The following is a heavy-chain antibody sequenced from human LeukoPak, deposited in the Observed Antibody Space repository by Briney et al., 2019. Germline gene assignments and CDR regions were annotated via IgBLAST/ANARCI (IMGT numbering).Heavy chain of an antibody. V-gene: IGHV1-8*01. CDR3: ARARAAGGSNFDY. CDR2: MNPNSGNT. J-gene: IGHJ4*02. Sequence: ASVKVSCKASGYTFTSYDINWVRQAPGQGLEWMGWMNPNSGNTGYAQKFQGRVTMTRNTSISTAYMELSSLRSEDTAVYYCARARAAGGSNFDYWGQGTLVTVSS. D-gene: IGHD6-13*01. CDR1: GYTFTSYD.